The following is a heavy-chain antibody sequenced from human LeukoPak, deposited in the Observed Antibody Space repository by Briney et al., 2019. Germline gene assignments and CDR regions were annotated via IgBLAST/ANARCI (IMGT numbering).Heavy chain of an antibody. V-gene: IGHV3-23*01. CDR2: ISGSGGST. J-gene: IGHJ6*02. Sequence: GGSLRLSCAASGFTFSSYAMSWVRQAPGKGLEWVSAISGSGGSTYYADSVKGRFTISRDNSKNTLYLQMNSLRAEDTAVYYCAKGLGSGTQTRVKYYYYGMDVWGQGTTVTVSS. CDR3: AKGLGSGTQTRVKYYYYGMDV. CDR1: GFTFSSYA. D-gene: IGHD3-10*01.